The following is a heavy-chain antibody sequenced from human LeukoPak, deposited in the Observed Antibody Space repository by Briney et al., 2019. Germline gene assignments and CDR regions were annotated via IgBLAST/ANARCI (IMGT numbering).Heavy chain of an antibody. CDR1: GGSLSPYY. CDR2: IYHTGTT. D-gene: IGHD1-26*01. Sequence: PSETLSPTCTVSGGSLSPYYWTWIRQPPGKGLEWIGYIYHTGTTRYNPSLNSRVTISVETSKNQFSLRLNSVTAADTAINYCARLDSGDHGNIPHWGQGTLVTVSS. J-gene: IGHJ1*01. V-gene: IGHV4-59*08. CDR3: ARLDSGDHGNIPH.